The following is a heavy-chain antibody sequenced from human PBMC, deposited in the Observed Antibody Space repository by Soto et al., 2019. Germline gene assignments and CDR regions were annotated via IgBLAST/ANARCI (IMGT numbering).Heavy chain of an antibody. Sequence: SVKVSCKASGGTFSSYAISWVRQAPGQGLEWMGGIIPICGTANYAQKFQGRVTITADKSTSTAYMELSSLRSEDTAVYYCARDGGYDILTGLVGYYGMDVWGQGTTVTVSS. CDR1: GGTFSSYA. CDR3: ARDGGYDILTGLVGYYGMDV. V-gene: IGHV1-69*06. CDR2: IIPICGTA. D-gene: IGHD3-9*01. J-gene: IGHJ6*02.